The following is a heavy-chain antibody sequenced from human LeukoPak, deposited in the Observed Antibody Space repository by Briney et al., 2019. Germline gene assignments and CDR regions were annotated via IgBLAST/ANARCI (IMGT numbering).Heavy chain of an antibody. D-gene: IGHD3-16*01. J-gene: IGHJ6*02. CDR1: GYTFTGYY. CDR2: INPNSGGT. CDR3: ARDWDGIDV. Sequence: ASVKVSCKASGYTFTGYYMHWVRQAPGQGLEWLGWINPNSGGTDFAQKFQGRATMTRDTSISTAYMELSKLRSDDTAVYYCARDWDGIDVWGQGTTVTVSS. V-gene: IGHV1-2*02.